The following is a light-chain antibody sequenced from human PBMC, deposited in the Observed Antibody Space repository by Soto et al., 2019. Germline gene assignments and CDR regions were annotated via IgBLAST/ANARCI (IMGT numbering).Light chain of an antibody. V-gene: IGKV1-5*01. CDR2: DAS. CDR1: QSISSW. CDR3: QPYNSYPWT. J-gene: IGKJ1*01. Sequence: DIQMTQSPSTLSASVGDRVTITCRASQSISSWLAWYQQKPGKAPKLLIYDASSLESGVPSRLSRSGSGPELTLTISSLQPDDFATYYCQPYNSYPWTFGQGTKVEIK.